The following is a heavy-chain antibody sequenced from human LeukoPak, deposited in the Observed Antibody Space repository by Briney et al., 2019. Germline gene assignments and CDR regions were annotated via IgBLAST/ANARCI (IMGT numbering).Heavy chain of an antibody. J-gene: IGHJ3*02. CDR1: GLTFSSYA. CDR3: AKDHDYYASGPI. V-gene: IGHV3-23*01. D-gene: IGHD3-10*01. Sequence: GGSLRLSCAASGLTFSSYAMSWVRQAPGKGLEWVSAISGSGGTTYDADSVKGRFTISRDNSKNTLYLQMNSLRAEDTALYYCAKDHDYYASGPIWGQGTMVTVSS. CDR2: ISGSGGTT.